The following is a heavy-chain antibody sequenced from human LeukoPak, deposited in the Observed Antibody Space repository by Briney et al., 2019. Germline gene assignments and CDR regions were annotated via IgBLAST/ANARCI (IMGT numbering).Heavy chain of an antibody. Sequence: GGSLRLSCAASGFTSSKFGMSWVRQAPGKGLEWVSTIGGSDGGGTTYYADSVKGRFTISRDNSKNTLSFQMNSLRAEDTAVYYCAKNEGAGLVYYYMDVWGKGTTVTVSS. CDR2: IGGSDGGGTT. CDR1: GFTSSKFG. D-gene: IGHD3-10*01. J-gene: IGHJ6*03. V-gene: IGHV3-23*01. CDR3: AKNEGAGLVYYYMDV.